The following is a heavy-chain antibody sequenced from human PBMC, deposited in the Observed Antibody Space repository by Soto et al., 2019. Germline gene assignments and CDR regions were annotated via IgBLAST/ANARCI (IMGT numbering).Heavy chain of an antibody. CDR3: ERGLCPLGSGSPWPTYGLDL. V-gene: IGHV1-2*02. Sequence: QVQLAQSGAEVKPPGASVQVSCEASGYSFTGHYMHWVRQVSGKRLEYLGWLKSDNGGAYYAPNFQERVPLAPSTSSPSGALGLGGLRSDAAAVYCWERGLCPLGSGSPWPTYGLDLCGQGSTVTFSS. CDR1: GYSFTGHY. J-gene: IGHJ6*02. D-gene: IGHD3-10*01. CDR2: LKSDNGGA.